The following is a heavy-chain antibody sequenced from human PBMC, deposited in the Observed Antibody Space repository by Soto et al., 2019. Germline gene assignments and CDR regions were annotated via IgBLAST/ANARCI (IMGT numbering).Heavy chain of an antibody. Sequence: PSETLSLTCTVSGGSISSYYWSWIRQPPGKGLEWIGYIYYSGSTNYNPSLKSRVTISVDTSKNQFSLKLSSVTAADTAVYYCARDSLISWPNYYYSGRDVWGQATTVTVSS. V-gene: IGHV4-59*01. J-gene: IGHJ6*02. CDR2: IYYSGST. CDR1: GGSISSYY. D-gene: IGHD3-16*01. CDR3: ARDSLISWPNYYYSGRDV.